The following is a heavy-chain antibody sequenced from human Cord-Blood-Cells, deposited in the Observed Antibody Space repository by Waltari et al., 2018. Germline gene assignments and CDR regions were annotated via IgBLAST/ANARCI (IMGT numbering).Heavy chain of an antibody. V-gene: IGHV4-34*01. CDR2: INHSGST. J-gene: IGHJ4*02. CDR3: ARGRGNDSSGYYYVDY. CDR1: GGSFSGYY. Sequence: QVQLQQWGAGLLKPSETLSLTCAGYGGSFSGYYWSWIRQPPGKGLEWIGEINHSGSTNYNPSLKSRVTISVDTSKNQFSLKLSSVTAADTAVYYCARGRGNDSSGYYYVDYWGQGTLVTVSS. D-gene: IGHD3-22*01.